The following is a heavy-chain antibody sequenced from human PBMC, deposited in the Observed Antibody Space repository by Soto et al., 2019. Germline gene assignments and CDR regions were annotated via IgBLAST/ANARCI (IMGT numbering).Heavy chain of an antibody. V-gene: IGHV3-23*01. CDR3: AKALSSSYYYGMDV. CDR1: GFTFSSYA. J-gene: IGHJ6*02. D-gene: IGHD6-6*01. CDR2: ISGSGGST. Sequence: GGSLRLSCAASGFTFSSYAMSWVRQAPGKGLEWVSAISGSGGSTYYADSVKGRFTISRDNSKNTLYLQMNTLRAEDTAVYYCAKALSSSYYYGMDVWGQGTTVTVSS.